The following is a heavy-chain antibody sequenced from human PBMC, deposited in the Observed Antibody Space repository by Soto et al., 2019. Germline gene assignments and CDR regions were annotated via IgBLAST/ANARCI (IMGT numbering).Heavy chain of an antibody. Sequence: QVRLLESGPRLVKPSQTLSLTCTVSGGPISSGDHQWNWIRQPPGKGQEWIGHITNSGSTYSKPSLNGRFTLSVNTSRNELSLRLWSVTAADTAVYYCVRGVWFAELALDSWGRGTLVTVSS. CDR3: VRGVWFAELALDS. V-gene: IGHV4-30-4*01. CDR1: GGPISSGDHQ. J-gene: IGHJ5*01. CDR2: ITNSGST. D-gene: IGHD3-10*01.